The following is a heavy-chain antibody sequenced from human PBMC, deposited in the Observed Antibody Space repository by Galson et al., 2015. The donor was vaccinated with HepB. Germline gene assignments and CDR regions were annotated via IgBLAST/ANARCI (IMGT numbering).Heavy chain of an antibody. CDR3: ARVGSSPHHYYYYMDV. CDR2: ISSSSSYT. D-gene: IGHD2-2*01. V-gene: IGHV3-11*06. J-gene: IGHJ6*03. CDR1: GFTSSDYY. Sequence: SLRLSCAASGFTSSDYYMSWIRQAPGKGLEWVSYISSSSSYTNYADSVKGRFTISRDNAKNSLYLQMNSLRAEDTAVYYCARVGSSPHHYYYYMDVWGKGTTVTVSS.